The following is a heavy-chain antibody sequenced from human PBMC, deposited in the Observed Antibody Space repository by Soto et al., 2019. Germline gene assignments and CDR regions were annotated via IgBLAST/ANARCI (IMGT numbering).Heavy chain of an antibody. Sequence: QVQLVESGGGLVKPGGSLRLSCAASGFTFSDYYMSWLRQAPGKGLEWLSYISSSGSTIYYADSVKGRFTISRDNAKNALYLPMHSLSAGVRAVYYCARETRLRGTEYWGQGPVVSVSS. CDR1: GFTFSDYY. D-gene: IGHD4-17*01. CDR2: ISSSGSTI. V-gene: IGHV3-11*01. CDR3: ARETRLRGTEY. J-gene: IGHJ4*02.